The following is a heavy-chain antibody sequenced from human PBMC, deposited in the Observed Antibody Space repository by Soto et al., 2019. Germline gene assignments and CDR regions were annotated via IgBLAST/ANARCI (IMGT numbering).Heavy chain of an antibody. CDR1: GGSISSSNW. Sequence: SETLSLTCAVSGGSISSSNWWSWVRQPPGKGLEWIGEIYHSGSTNYNPSLKSRVTISVDKSKNQFSLKLSSVTAADTAVYYCASVVPAAIGITWFDPWGQGTLVTVSS. J-gene: IGHJ5*02. D-gene: IGHD2-2*01. CDR3: ASVVPAAIGITWFDP. CDR2: IYHSGST. V-gene: IGHV4-4*02.